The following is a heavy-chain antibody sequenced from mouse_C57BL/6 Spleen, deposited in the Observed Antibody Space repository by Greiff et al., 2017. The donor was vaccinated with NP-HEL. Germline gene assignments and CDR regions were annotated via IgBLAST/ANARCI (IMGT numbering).Heavy chain of an antibody. CDR1: GYAFSSSW. D-gene: IGHD2-3*01. V-gene: IGHV1-82*01. CDR3: ARSWLLYYFDY. Sequence: QVQLQQSGPELVKPGASVKISCKASGYAFSSSWMNWVKQRPGKGLEWIGRIYPGDGDTNYNGKFKGKATLTADKSSSTAYMQLSSLTSEDSAVYFCARSWLLYYFDYWGQGTTLTVSS. CDR2: IYPGDGDT. J-gene: IGHJ2*01.